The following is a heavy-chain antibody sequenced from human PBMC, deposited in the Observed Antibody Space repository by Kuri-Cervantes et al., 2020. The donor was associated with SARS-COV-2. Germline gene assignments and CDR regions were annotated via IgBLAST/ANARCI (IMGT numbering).Heavy chain of an antibody. CDR3: ASPSYDYVWGGIDY. D-gene: IGHD3-16*01. CDR1: GGSISSYS. J-gene: IGHJ4*01. Sequence: LRLPCTAPGGSISSYSWNWTRQPPGKGLEWIEYICGSGSTNYNPSLKSRVTKSVDTSKNQFSLKLSSVTAADTAGYYGASPSYDYVWGGIDYWGQGTLVTVSS. CDR2: ICGSGST. V-gene: IGHV4-59*01.